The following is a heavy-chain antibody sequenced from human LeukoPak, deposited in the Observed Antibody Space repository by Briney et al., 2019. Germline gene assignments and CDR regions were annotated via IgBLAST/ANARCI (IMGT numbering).Heavy chain of an antibody. CDR3: ARYYYDSSGYYYFDY. CDR1: GFKFTSYG. CDR2: IRYDGINE. Sequence: GGSLRLSCAASGFKFTSYGMHWVRQAPGKGLEWVAFIRYDGINEYYADSVKGRFTISRDNAKNSLYLQMNSLRAEDTAVYYCARYYYDSSGYYYFDYWGQGTLVTVSS. V-gene: IGHV3-30*02. J-gene: IGHJ4*02. D-gene: IGHD3-22*01.